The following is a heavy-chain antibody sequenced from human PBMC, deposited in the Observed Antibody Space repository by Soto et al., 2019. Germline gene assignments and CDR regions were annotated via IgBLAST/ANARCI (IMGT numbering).Heavy chain of an antibody. CDR1: GFTFSSYW. D-gene: IGHD6-19*01. CDR3: ASEPPAAPVALDY. J-gene: IGHJ4*02. Sequence: GGSLRLSCAASGFTFSSYWMPWVRQAPGKGLVWVSRINSDGSSTSYADSVKGRFTISRDNAKNTLYLQMNSLRAEDTAVYYCASEPPAAPVALDYWGQGTLVTVSS. CDR2: INSDGSST. V-gene: IGHV3-74*01.